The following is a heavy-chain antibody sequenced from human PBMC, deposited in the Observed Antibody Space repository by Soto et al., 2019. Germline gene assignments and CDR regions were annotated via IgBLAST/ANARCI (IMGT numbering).Heavy chain of an antibody. Sequence: ASVKVSCKASGYTFTSYDINWVRQATGQGLEWMGWISAYNGNTNYAQELQGRVTMTTDTSTSTAYMELRSLRSDDTAVYYCARVGRSYYYYYMDVWGKGTTVTVSS. CDR3: ARVGRSYYYYYMDV. CDR1: GYTFTSYD. CDR2: ISAYNGNT. V-gene: IGHV1-18*01. J-gene: IGHJ6*03.